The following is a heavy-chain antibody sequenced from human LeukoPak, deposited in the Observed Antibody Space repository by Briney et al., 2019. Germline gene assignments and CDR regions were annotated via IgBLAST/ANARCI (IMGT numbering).Heavy chain of an antibody. CDR2: IRYDGSNK. CDR1: GFTFSSYG. J-gene: IGHJ6*03. V-gene: IGHV3-30*02. CDR3: ARDGDHSSSWYPKWGYYYYYYMDV. D-gene: IGHD6-13*01. Sequence: GGSLRLSCAASGFTFSSYGMHWVRQAPGKGLEWVAFIRYDGSNKYYADSVKGRFTISRDNPKNTLYLHVNSLRPEDTAVYYCARDGDHSSSWYPKWGYYYYYYMDVWGKGTTVTVSS.